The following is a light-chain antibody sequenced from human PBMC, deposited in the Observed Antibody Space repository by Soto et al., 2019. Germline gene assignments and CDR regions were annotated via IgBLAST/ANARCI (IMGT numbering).Light chain of an antibody. Sequence: EVVLTQSPGTLSLSPGERATLSCRASQSVSSSYLAWYQQKPGQAPRLVIYGASSRATGIPARFSGSGSGTDFTLTISRLEPEDFAVYYCQQYGTSPWTFGQGTKVDIK. CDR3: QQYGTSPWT. CDR2: GAS. CDR1: QSVSSSY. V-gene: IGKV3-20*01. J-gene: IGKJ1*01.